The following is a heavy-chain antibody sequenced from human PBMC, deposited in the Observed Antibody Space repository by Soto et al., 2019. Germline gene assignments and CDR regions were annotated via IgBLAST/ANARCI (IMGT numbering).Heavy chain of an antibody. D-gene: IGHD6-19*01. V-gene: IGHV3-23*01. J-gene: IGHJ4*02. CDR3: ARRGSESYYDY. CDR2: ISGSGDST. Sequence: EVQLLESGGGLVQPGGSLRLSCAASGFTFSSYAMSWVRQAPGKGLEWVSVISGSGDSTYYADSVKGRFTISRDNSKNTLYLQMNSLRAEDTAVYYCARRGSESYYDYWGQGTLVTVSS. CDR1: GFTFSSYA.